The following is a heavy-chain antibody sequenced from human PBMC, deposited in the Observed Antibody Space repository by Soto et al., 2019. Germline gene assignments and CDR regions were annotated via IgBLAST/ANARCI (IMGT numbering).Heavy chain of an antibody. CDR2: VYYTGST. J-gene: IGHJ4*02. D-gene: IGHD1-26*01. V-gene: IGHV4-61*01. Sequence: SETLSLTCTVSGGSVSSGNYYWSWIRQPPGKGLDWIGHVYYTGSTNYNPSLKSRVTISVDTSRNQFSLKLNSVTAADTAVYYCATLLVSPDCWGQGTLVTVSS. CDR1: GGSVSSGNYY. CDR3: ATLLVSPDC.